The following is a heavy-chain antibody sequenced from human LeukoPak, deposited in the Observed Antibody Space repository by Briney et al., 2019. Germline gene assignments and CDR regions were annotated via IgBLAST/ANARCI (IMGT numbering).Heavy chain of an antibody. V-gene: IGHV4-4*07. CDR3: AREAETYSSGFYYDQ. D-gene: IGHD5-18*01. Sequence: SETLSLTCNVSGDSFSTYYWSWIRQPAGRGLEWIGRIYGSGGSNYNPSLKSRVSISLDKSKNRFSLNLTSVTAPDTAVYFCAREAETYSSGFYYDQWGQGALVTVSS. J-gene: IGHJ4*02. CDR1: GDSFSTYY. CDR2: IYGSGGS.